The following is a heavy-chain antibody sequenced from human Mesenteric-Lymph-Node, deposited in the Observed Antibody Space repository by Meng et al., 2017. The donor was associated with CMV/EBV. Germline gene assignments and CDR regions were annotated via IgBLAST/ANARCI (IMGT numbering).Heavy chain of an antibody. Sequence: ASVKVSCKASGYSFTSYGISWVRQAPGQGLEWMGWISAYNGNTNYAQKLQGRVTMTTDTSTSTAYMELRSLRSDDTAVYYCARVGSRDGYNPGGYWGQGTLVTVSS. D-gene: IGHD5-24*01. CDR1: GYSFTSYG. V-gene: IGHV1-18*01. J-gene: IGHJ4*02. CDR3: ARVGSRDGYNPGGY. CDR2: ISAYNGNT.